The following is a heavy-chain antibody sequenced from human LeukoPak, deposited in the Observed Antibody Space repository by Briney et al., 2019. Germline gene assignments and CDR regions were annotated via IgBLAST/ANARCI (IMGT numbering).Heavy chain of an antibody. J-gene: IGHJ3*02. D-gene: IGHD2-8*01. CDR3: ARDGIFANGLDI. CDR1: GGSIGSHY. V-gene: IGHV4-59*11. Sequence: SETLSLTCTVSGGSIGSHYWSWIRQPPGKGLEWIGHIYYIGSTTYNPSLTSRVTMSVDTSKNQFSLKLNSVTAADTAGYYCARDGIFANGLDIWGQGTMVTVSS. CDR2: IYYIGST.